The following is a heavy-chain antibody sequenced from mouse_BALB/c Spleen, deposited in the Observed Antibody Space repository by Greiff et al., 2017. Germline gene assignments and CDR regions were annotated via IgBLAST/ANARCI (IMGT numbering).Heavy chain of an antibody. CDR2: IWSGGST. CDR3: ASTVDGYAMDY. V-gene: IGHV2-4-1*01. CDR1: GFSLTSYG. D-gene: IGHD1-1*01. Sequence: VMLVESGPGLVQPSQSLSITCTVSGFSLTSYGVHWVRQSPGKGLEWLGVIWSGGSTDYNAAFISRLSISKDNSKSQVFFKMNSLQADDTAIYYCASTVDGYAMDYWGQGTSVTVSS. J-gene: IGHJ4*01.